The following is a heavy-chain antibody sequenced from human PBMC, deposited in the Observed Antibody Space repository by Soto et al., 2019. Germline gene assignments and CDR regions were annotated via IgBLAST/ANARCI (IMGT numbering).Heavy chain of an antibody. CDR1: GFTFSSYS. CDR2: ISSGSSTI. CDR3: ARLCGYCSGGTTLAFDP. V-gene: IGHV3-48*01. J-gene: IGHJ5*02. D-gene: IGHD2-15*01. Sequence: PGGSLRLSCAASGFTFSSYSMNWVRQAPGKGLEWVSYISSGSSTIYYADSVKGRFIISRDNAKNSLSLQMNSLRAEDTATYYCARLCGYCSGGTTLAFDPWGQRTPVTVSS.